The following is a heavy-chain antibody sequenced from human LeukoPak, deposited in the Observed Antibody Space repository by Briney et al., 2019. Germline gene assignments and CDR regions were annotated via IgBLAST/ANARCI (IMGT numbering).Heavy chain of an antibody. CDR2: IYYSGST. CDR1: GGSISSYY. Sequence: SETLSLTCTVSGGSISSYYWSWIRQPSGKGLEWIGYIYYSGSTNYNPSLKSRVTISVDTSKNQFSLKLSSVTAADTAVYYCARQGKMMATAHSDYWGQGTLVTVSS. D-gene: IGHD5-24*01. J-gene: IGHJ4*02. V-gene: IGHV4-59*08. CDR3: ARQGKMMATAHSDY.